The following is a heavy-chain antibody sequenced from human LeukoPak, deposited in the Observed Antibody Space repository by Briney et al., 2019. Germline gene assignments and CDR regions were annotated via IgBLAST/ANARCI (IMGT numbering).Heavy chain of an antibody. J-gene: IGHJ4*02. V-gene: IGHV3-64D*09. CDR3: VKDPAVAGTRYFDY. D-gene: IGHD6-19*01. CDR2: ISSNGGST. CDR1: GFTFSSYA. Sequence: GGSLRLSCSASGFTFSSYAMHWVRQAPGKGLEYVSAISSNGGSTYYADSVKGRFTISRDNSKNTLYLQMSSLRAEDTDVYYCVKDPAVAGTRYFDYWGQGTLVTVSS.